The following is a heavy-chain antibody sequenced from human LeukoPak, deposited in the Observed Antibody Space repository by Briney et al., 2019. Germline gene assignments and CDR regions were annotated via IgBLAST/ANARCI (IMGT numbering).Heavy chain of an antibody. D-gene: IGHD3-10*01. CDR1: GGSISTSNYY. CDR3: ARDGRHYYGSGSYYLDWFDP. J-gene: IGHJ5*02. Sequence: SETLSLTCTVSGGSISTSNYYWGWIRQPPGKGLEWIGNIFYSGSTYYSPSLRSRVTISVDTSKNQFSLKLNSVTAADTAVYYCARDGRHYYGSGSYYLDWFDPWGQGTLVTVSS. V-gene: IGHV4-39*07. CDR2: IFYSGST.